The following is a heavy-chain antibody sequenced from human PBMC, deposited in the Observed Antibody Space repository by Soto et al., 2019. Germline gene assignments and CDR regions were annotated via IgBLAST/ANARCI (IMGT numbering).Heavy chain of an antibody. D-gene: IGHD3-3*01. Sequence: GGSLRLSCAASGFTFSSYGMHWVRQAPGKGLEWVAVISYDGSNKYYADSVKGRFTISRDNSKNTLYLQMNSLRAEDTAVYYGAKDQGPDYDFWSGYDYWGQGTLVTVSS. V-gene: IGHV3-30*18. CDR1: GFTFSSYG. CDR2: ISYDGSNK. J-gene: IGHJ4*02. CDR3: AKDQGPDYDFWSGYDY.